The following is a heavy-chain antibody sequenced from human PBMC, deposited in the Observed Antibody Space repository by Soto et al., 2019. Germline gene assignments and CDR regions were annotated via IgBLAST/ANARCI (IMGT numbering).Heavy chain of an antibody. V-gene: IGHV3-30*18. CDR2: MSSDGSKI. D-gene: IGHD1-26*01. CDR1: GFDFTYYA. CDR3: AKDEGVGGTLGLFDY. Sequence: QVQLVESGGGAVQPGESLRLSCVASGFDFTYYAMHWVRQAPGKGLESVAVMSSDGSKIHHTDSVKGRFTISRDNSKNALYLQMSSLRREDTGVYFCAKDEGVGGTLGLFDYWGQGTLVSVSS. J-gene: IGHJ4*02.